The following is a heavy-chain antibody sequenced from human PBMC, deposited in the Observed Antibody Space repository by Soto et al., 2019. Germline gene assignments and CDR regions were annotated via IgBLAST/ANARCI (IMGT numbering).Heavy chain of an antibody. CDR2: IIPVFPTP. CDR1: GGTFRTSA. CDR3: SKDKDRQQLGGNYYYILDV. D-gene: IGHD3-3*02. Sequence: QVQLVQSGAEVKKPGSSVRVSCKTSGGTFRTSAISWVRQAPGQGLEWMGGIIPVFPTPDYAQKFKGIVNITAYQSTGTVYMELSSLRSEVTAGYYCSKDKDRQQLGGNYYYILDVWGQGTTVTVSS. J-gene: IGHJ6*02. V-gene: IGHV1-69*12.